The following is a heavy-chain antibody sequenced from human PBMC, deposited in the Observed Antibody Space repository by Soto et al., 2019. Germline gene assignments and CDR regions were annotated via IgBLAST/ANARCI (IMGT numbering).Heavy chain of an antibody. CDR1: GGSISSGDYY. CDR2: IYYSGST. J-gene: IGHJ6*02. CDR3: ARDPLLDYGSGSLYGMDV. V-gene: IGHV4-30-4*01. D-gene: IGHD3-10*01. Sequence: PSETLSLTCTVSGGSISSGDYYWSWIRQPPGKGLEWIGYIYYSGSTYYNPSLKSRVTISVDTSKNQLSLKLSSVTAADTAVYYCARDPLLDYGSGSLYGMDVWGQGTTVTVSS.